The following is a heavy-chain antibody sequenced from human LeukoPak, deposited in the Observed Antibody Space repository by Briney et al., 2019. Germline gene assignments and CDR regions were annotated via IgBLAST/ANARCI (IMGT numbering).Heavy chain of an antibody. J-gene: IGHJ4*02. D-gene: IGHD3-22*01. V-gene: IGHV4-59*06. CDR1: GGSISSDY. CDR2: IYYSGST. CDR3: ARQHPRSYYYDSSGTHLDY. Sequence: SETLSLTCTVSGGSISSDYWSWIRQPPGKGLEWIGYIYYSGSTYYNPSLKSRVTISVDTSKNQFSLKLSSVTAADTAVYYCARQHPRSYYYDSSGTHLDYWGQGTLVTVSS.